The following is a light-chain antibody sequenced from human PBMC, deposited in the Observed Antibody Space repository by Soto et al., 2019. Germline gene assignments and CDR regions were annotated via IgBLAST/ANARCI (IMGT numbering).Light chain of an antibody. J-gene: IGKJ1*01. CDR2: GAS. CDR3: QQYYTSPT. V-gene: IGKV3-20*01. Sequence: EIVLTHSPGTLSLSPGERATLSCRASQSVSSSYLAWYQQKPGQAPRLLIYGASSRATGIPDRFSGSGSGTDFTLTISRLEPEDFAVYYCQQYYTSPTFGQGTKVDIK. CDR1: QSVSSSY.